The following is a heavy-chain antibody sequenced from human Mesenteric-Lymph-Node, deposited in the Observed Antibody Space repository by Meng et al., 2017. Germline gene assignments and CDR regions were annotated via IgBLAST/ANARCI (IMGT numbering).Heavy chain of an antibody. CDR2: IYHSGST. J-gene: IGHJ4*02. V-gene: IGHV4-38-2*02. CDR1: GYSISSGYY. CDR3: ARDPIAAAGTGDY. Sequence: SETLSLTCTVSGYSISSGYYWGWIRQPPGKGLEWIGSIYHSGSTNYNPSLKSRVTISVDTSKNQFSLKLSSVTAADTAVYYCARDPIAAAGTGDYWGQGTLVTVSS. D-gene: IGHD6-13*01.